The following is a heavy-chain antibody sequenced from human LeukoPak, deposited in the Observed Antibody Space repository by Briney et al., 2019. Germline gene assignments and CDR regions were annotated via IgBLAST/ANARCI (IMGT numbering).Heavy chain of an antibody. V-gene: IGHV1-46*01. Sequence: ASVKVSCKASGYTFTSYGISWVRQAPGQGLEWMGIINPSGGSTSYAQKFQGRVTMTRDMSTSTVYMELSSLRSEDTAVYYCASYLSGWPMKYWGQGTLVTVSS. D-gene: IGHD6-19*01. CDR2: INPSGGST. J-gene: IGHJ4*02. CDR3: ASYLSGWPMKY. CDR1: GYTFTSYG.